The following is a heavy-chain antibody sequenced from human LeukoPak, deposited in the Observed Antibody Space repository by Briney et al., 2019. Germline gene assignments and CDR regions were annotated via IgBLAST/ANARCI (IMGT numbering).Heavy chain of an antibody. CDR3: ARVGPLRYFDWLPIDY. D-gene: IGHD3-9*01. CDR2: INPNSGGT. J-gene: IGHJ4*02. Sequence: GASVKVSCKASGYTFTGYYMHWVRQAPGQGLECMGWINPNSGGTNYAQKFQGRVTMTRDTSISTAYMELSRLRSDDTAVYYCARVGPLRYFDWLPIDYWGQGTLVTVSS. CDR1: GYTFTGYY. V-gene: IGHV1-2*02.